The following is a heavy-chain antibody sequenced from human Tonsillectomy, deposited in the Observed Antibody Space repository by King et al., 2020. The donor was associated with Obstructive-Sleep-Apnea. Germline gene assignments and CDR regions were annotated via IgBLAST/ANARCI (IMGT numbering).Heavy chain of an antibody. CDR2: ISGSGRNT. J-gene: IGHJ3*02. D-gene: IGHD3-22*01. CDR1: GFTFSTYA. V-gene: IGHV3-23*04. CDR3: AKGRRPNGIVVIRRDAFDI. Sequence: VQLVESGGGLVQPGGSLRLSCTASGFTFSTYAMNWVRQAPGKGLEWVSAISGSGRNTYYADSVKGRFTFSRDNSKNTLYLQMNSLRAEDTAIYYCAKGRRPNGIVVIRRDAFDIWGQGTMVTVSS.